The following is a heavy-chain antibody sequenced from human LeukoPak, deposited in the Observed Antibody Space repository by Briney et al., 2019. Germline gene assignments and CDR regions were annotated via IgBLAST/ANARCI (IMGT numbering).Heavy chain of an antibody. CDR3: ARDSWAFYGDYTNWFDP. Sequence: SETLSLTCTASGGSISSYYWSWVRQPAGKGLEWIGRIYTSGSTNYNPSLNSRVTMSVDTSKNQFSLKLSSVTAADTAVYYCARDSWAFYGDYTNWFDPWGQGTLVTVSS. CDR1: GGSISSYY. CDR2: IYTSGST. V-gene: IGHV4-4*07. J-gene: IGHJ5*02. D-gene: IGHD4-17*01.